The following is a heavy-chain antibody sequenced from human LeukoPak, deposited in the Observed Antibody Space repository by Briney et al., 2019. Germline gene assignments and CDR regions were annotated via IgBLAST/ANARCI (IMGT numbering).Heavy chain of an antibody. CDR2: IYTSGST. CDR3: ARVTREAARYWYFDL. J-gene: IGHJ2*01. V-gene: IGHV4-59*10. D-gene: IGHD6-6*01. Sequence: SETLSLTCAVYGGSFSGYYWSWIRQPAGKGLEWIGRIYTSGSTNYNPSLKSRVTMSVDTSKNQFSLKLSSVTAADTAVYYCARVTREAARYWYFDLWGRGTLVTVSS. CDR1: GGSFSGYY.